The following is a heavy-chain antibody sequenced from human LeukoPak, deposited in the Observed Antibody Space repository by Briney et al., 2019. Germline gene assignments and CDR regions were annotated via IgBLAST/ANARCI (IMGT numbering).Heavy chain of an antibody. D-gene: IGHD5-24*01. CDR3: ARALRDGYNHNWFDP. J-gene: IGHJ5*02. CDR1: GGTFSSYA. V-gene: IGHV1-69*06. Sequence: SVNVSCKASGGTFSSYAISWVRQAPGQGREWMGGIIPIFGTANYAQKFQGRVTITADKSTGTAYMELSSLRSEDTAVYYCARALRDGYNHNWFDPWGQGTLVTVSS. CDR2: IIPIFGTA.